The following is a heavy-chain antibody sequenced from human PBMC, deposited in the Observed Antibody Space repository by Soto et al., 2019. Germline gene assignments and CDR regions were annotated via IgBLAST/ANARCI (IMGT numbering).Heavy chain of an antibody. V-gene: IGHV6-1*01. CDR1: GDSVSSNSAA. Sequence: SQTISLTCAISGDSVSSNSAAWNWIRQSPSRGLEWLGRTYYRSKRYNDYAVSVKSRITINPDTSKNQFSLQLNSVTPEDTAVYYCARDTDYSSSWYYYYMDVWGKGTTVTVSS. CDR3: ARDTDYSSSWYYYYMDV. D-gene: IGHD6-13*01. CDR2: TYYRSKRYN. J-gene: IGHJ6*03.